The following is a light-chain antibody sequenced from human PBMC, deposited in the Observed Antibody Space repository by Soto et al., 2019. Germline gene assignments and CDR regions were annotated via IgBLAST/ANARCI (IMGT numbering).Light chain of an antibody. Sequence: QSALTQPASVSGSPGQSITLSCTGTSSDVGSYNLVSWYQQHAGKAPKLLIYEGSKRPSGVSNRFSGSKSGNTASLTISGLQTEDEADYYCCSYAGSTTFYVFGTGTKLTVL. V-gene: IGLV2-23*01. CDR3: CSYAGSTTFYV. CDR1: SSDVGSYNL. CDR2: EGS. J-gene: IGLJ1*01.